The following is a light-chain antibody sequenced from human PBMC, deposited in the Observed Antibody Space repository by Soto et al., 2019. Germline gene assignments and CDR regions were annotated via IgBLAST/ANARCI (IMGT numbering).Light chain of an antibody. CDR2: DAS. CDR1: QSVSSS. J-gene: IGKJ4*01. Sequence: EIVLTQSPATLSLSPGERATLSCRASQSVSSSLAWYQQKPCQAPRLLIYDASHRDTGIPARFSGSGSGKDFTLTISSLEPEDFAVYYCQQRSNWPPLTFGGGTKVEIK. V-gene: IGKV3-11*01. CDR3: QQRSNWPPLT.